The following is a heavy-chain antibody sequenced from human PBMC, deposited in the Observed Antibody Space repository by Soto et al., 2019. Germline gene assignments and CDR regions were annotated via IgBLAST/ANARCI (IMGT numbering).Heavy chain of an antibody. D-gene: IGHD3-3*01. CDR2: IYPGDSDT. V-gene: IGHV5-51*01. J-gene: IGHJ6*02. Sequence: GESLTIYCKCSGYSFTRYWIGWVRQMPGKGLEWMGIIYPGDSDTRYSPSFQGQVTISADKSISTAYLQWSSLKASDTAMYYCARQGTYTIFGVVISSEDYYYGMDVWGQGTTVTVSS. CDR3: ARQGTYTIFGVVISSEDYYYGMDV. CDR1: GYSFTRYW.